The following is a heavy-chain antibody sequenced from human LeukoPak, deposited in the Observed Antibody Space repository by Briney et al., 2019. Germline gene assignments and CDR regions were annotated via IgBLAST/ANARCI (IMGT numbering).Heavy chain of an antibody. Sequence: PSETLSLTCTVSGYSISSGYYWGWIRQPPGKGLEWIGNIYHSGSTYYNPSLKSRVTISVDTSKNQFSLKLSSVTAADTAVYYCASSRPVYGDSSGYYYRFDYWGQGTLVTVSS. CDR3: ASSRPVYGDSSGYYYRFDY. J-gene: IGHJ4*02. D-gene: IGHD3-22*01. CDR1: GYSISSGYY. V-gene: IGHV4-38-2*02. CDR2: IYHSGST.